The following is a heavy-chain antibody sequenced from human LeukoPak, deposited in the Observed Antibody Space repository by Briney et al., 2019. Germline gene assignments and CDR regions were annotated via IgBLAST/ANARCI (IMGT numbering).Heavy chain of an antibody. CDR3: AKDRTGLLVVPAALDY. CDR1: AFTFRNYA. CDR2: ISHDERNI. D-gene: IGHD2-2*01. J-gene: IGHJ4*02. Sequence: GRSLRLSCAASAFTFRNYAMHWVRQAPGKGLERVAVISHDERNIYYADSVKGRFTISRDNSENTLYLQMNSLRAEDTAVYYCAKDRTGLLVVPAALDYWGQGTLVTVSS. V-gene: IGHV3-30*18.